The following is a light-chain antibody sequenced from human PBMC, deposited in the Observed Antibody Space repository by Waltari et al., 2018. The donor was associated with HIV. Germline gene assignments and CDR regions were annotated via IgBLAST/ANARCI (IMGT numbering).Light chain of an antibody. CDR3: QAWDSSTDVV. Sequence: SYHLTQPPSVSVSPGQTVTITCSGDELGDKYTCWYQQRPGQSPVLVISQNTKRPSGIPERFSGSASGNTATLTISGTQAVDEADYYCQAWDSSTDVVFGGGTKLTVL. J-gene: IGLJ3*02. CDR1: ELGDKY. V-gene: IGLV3-1*01. CDR2: QNT.